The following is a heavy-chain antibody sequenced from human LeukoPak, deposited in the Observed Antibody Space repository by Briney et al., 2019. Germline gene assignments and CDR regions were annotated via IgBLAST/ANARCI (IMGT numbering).Heavy chain of an antibody. CDR2: IYHSGST. V-gene: IGHV4-30-2*01. D-gene: IGHD3-22*01. CDR3: ARGGSYDSSGLVGHP. Sequence: SETLSLTCTVSGGSISSGGYYWSWLRQPPGKGLEWFGYIYHSGSTYYNPSLKSRVTISVDRSKNQFSLKLSSVTAADTAVYYCARGGSYDSSGLVGHPWGQGTLVTVSS. CDR1: GGSISSGGYY. J-gene: IGHJ5*02.